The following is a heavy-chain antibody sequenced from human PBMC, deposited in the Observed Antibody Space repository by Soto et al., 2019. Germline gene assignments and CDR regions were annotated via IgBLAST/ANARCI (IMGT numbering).Heavy chain of an antibody. CDR1: GGSISSGDYY. CDR3: ARDSYDILTGLQYGMDV. D-gene: IGHD3-9*01. Sequence: SETLSLTCTVSGGSISSGDYYWSWIRQPPGKGLEWIGYIYYSGSTYYNPSLKSRVTISVDTSKNQFSLKLSSVTAADTAVYYCARDSYDILTGLQYGMDVWSQGTTVTVSS. V-gene: IGHV4-30-4*01. J-gene: IGHJ6*02. CDR2: IYYSGST.